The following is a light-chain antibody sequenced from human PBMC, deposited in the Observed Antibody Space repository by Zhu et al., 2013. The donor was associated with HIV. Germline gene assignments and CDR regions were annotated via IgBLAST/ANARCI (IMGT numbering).Light chain of an antibody. V-gene: IGLV2-14*01. Sequence: QSALTQPASVSGSPGQSITMSCTGTSSDVGGYNYVSWYQHHPDRAPKLVIFEVSNRPSGVSARFSGSKSGNTASLTISGLQAEDEANYYCNSYTSSSTLVFGGGTKVTVL. J-gene: IGLJ2*01. CDR1: SSDVGGYNY. CDR3: NSYTSSSTLV. CDR2: EVS.